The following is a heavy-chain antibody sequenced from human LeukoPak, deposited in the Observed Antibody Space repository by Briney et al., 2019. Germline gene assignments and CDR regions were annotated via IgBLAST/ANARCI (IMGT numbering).Heavy chain of an antibody. CDR1: GFTFSSYG. J-gene: IGHJ6*02. CDR3: ASGGYSGYLCDCYYGMDV. CDR2: ISYDGSNK. V-gene: IGHV3-30*03. Sequence: GRSLRLSCAASGFTFSSYGMHWVRQAPGKGLEWVAVISYDGSNKYYADSVKGRFTISRDNSKNTLYLQMNSLRAEDTAVYYCASGGYSGYLCDCYYGMDVWGQGTTVTVSS. D-gene: IGHD5-12*01.